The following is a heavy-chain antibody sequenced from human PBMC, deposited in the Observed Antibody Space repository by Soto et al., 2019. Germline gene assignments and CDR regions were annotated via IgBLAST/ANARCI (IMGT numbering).Heavy chain of an antibody. V-gene: IGHV5-51*01. CDR2: IYPGDSDT. CDR1: GYSFTSYW. CDR3: ARRKGTMVPGLYYYYGMDV. D-gene: IGHD3-10*01. J-gene: IGHJ6*02. Sequence: GESLKISCKGSGYSFTSYWIGWVRQMPGKGLEWMGIIYPGDSDTRYSPSFQGQVTISADKSISTAYLQWSSLKASDTAMYYCARRKGTMVPGLYYYYGMDVWGQGTTVTVSS.